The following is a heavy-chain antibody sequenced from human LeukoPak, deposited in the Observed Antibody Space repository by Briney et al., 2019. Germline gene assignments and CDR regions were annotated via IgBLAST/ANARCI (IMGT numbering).Heavy chain of an antibody. V-gene: IGHV1-18*01. CDR1: GYNFTDYG. CDR3: ARARRDGYNDY. CDR2: ISGYNGNT. D-gene: IGHD5-24*01. J-gene: IGHJ4*02. Sequence: ASVKVSCKTSGYNFTDYGISWLRQAPGQGLEWMGWISGYNGNTNYAQKLQGRVTMTTDTSTSTAYMELRSLRSDDTAVYYCARARRDGYNDYWGQGTLVTVSS.